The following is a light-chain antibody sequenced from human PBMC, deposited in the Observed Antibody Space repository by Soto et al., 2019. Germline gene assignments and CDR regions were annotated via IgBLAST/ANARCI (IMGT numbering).Light chain of an antibody. J-gene: IGLJ2*01. CDR3: QSYDSSLSGPS. Sequence: QSVLTQPPSVSGAPGQRVTISCTGSSSNIGAGYDVHWYQQLPGTAPKLLMYGNSNRPSGVPDRFSGSKSGTSASLAITGLQAEDEADYYCQSYDSSLSGPSFGGGTKLT. CDR2: GNS. V-gene: IGLV1-40*01. CDR1: SSNIGAGYD.